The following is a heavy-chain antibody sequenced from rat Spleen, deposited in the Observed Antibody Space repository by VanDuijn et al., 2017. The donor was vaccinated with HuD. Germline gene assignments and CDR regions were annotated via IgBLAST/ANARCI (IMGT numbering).Heavy chain of an antibody. J-gene: IGHJ3*01. CDR3: ARHPTYYGFDGDYFGC. CDR2: ISFHGDNT. CDR1: GFTFSNFY. Sequence: EVQLVESGGGLVQPGRSLKLSCAASGFTFSNFYMAWVRQVPTRGLEWVATISFHGDNTYYLDPVKGRFTISRDNAKKTLYLQMDSLRSEDTATYYCARHPTYYGFDGDYFGCWGQGTLVTVSS. D-gene: IGHD1-9*01. V-gene: IGHV5-29*01.